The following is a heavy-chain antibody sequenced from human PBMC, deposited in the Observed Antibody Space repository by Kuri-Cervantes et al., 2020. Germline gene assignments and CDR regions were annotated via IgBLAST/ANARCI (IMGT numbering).Heavy chain of an antibody. Sequence: SLKISCAASGFTFDDYAMYWVRQAPGKGLEWVSSISWSSGDVGYAGSVRGRFTLSRDNAKNFLCLQMNSLRAEDTAVYYCARARFPFDYWGQGTLVTVSS. CDR1: GFTFDDYA. J-gene: IGHJ4*02. D-gene: IGHD3-10*01. CDR3: ARARFPFDY. CDR2: ISWSSGDV. V-gene: IGHV3-9*01.